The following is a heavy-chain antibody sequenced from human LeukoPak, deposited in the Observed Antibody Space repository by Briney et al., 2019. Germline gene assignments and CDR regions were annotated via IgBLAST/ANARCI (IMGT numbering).Heavy chain of an antibody. D-gene: IGHD5-12*01. CDR3: VRGGYSGYGPYMDV. CDR1: GGSISSGDYY. J-gene: IGHJ6*03. Sequence: SQTLSLTCTVSGGSISSGDYYWSWIRQPPGKGLEWIGYIYYSGSTYYNPSLKSRVTISVDTSKNQFSLKLSSVTAADTAVYYCVRGGYSGYGPYMDVWGKGTTVTVSS. CDR2: IYYSGST. V-gene: IGHV4-30-4*08.